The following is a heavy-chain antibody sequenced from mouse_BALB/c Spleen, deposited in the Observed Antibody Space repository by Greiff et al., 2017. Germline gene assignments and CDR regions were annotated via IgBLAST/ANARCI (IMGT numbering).Heavy chain of an antibody. J-gene: IGHJ3*01. Sequence: EVHLVESGGGLVKLGGSLKLSCAASGFTFSSYYMSWVRQTPEKRLELVAAINSNGGSTYYPDTVKGRFTISRDNAKNTLYLQMSSLKSEDTALYYCARHGLFYDGYYGTWFAYWGQGTLVTVSA. D-gene: IGHD2-3*01. CDR2: INSNGGST. CDR3: ARHGLFYDGYYGTWFAY. V-gene: IGHV5-6-2*01. CDR1: GFTFSSYY.